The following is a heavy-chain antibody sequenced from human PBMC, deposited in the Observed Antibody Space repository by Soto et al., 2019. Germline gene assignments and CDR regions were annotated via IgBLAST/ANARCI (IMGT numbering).Heavy chain of an antibody. J-gene: IGHJ4*02. CDR2: IYHSGST. D-gene: IGHD2-15*01. V-gene: IGHV4-30-2*03. Sequence: PSETLSLTCGVSGDSISSGGSSWNWIRQPPGKGLEWIGYIYHSGSTYYNPSLKSRVTISVDTSKNQFSLKLSSVTAADTAVYYCARHTPAISISDHWGQGTLVTVSS. CDR1: GDSISSGGSS. CDR3: ARHTPAISISDH.